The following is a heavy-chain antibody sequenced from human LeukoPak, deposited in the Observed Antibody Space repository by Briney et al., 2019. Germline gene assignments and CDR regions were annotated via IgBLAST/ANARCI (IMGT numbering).Heavy chain of an antibody. D-gene: IGHD2-15*01. CDR3: ARYCSGGSCVDY. CDR1: GYSFTNYW. Sequence: GESLKISCKASGYSFTNYWIGWVRQMPGKGLEWMGVINPDDSDTRYSPSFQGQVTLSADKSISTAYLQWSSLKASDSAMYYCARYCSGGSCVDYWGQGTLVTVSS. CDR2: INPDDSDT. V-gene: IGHV5-51*01. J-gene: IGHJ4*02.